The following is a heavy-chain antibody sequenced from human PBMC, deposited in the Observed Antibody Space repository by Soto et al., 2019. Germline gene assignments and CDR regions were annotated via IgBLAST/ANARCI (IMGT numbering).Heavy chain of an antibody. V-gene: IGHV3-48*02. D-gene: IGHD1-26*01. Sequence: PGGSLRLSCAASGFTFSSYSMNWVRQAPGKGLEWVSYISSSSSTIYYADSVKGRFTISRDNAKNSLYLQMNSLRDEDTAVYYCARVYSGSCYPSYFDYWGQGTLVTVSS. CDR3: ARVYSGSCYPSYFDY. CDR1: GFTFSSYS. CDR2: ISSSSSTI. J-gene: IGHJ4*02.